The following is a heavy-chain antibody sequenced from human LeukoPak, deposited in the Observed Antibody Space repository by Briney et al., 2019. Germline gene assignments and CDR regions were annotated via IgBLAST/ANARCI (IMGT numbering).Heavy chain of an antibody. J-gene: IGHJ4*02. D-gene: IGHD6-19*01. CDR1: GFTFSSYE. CDR3: ARSVQWLPY. CDR2: ISRSGTTM. Sequence: GGSLRLSCVASGFTFSSYEMNWLRQPPGKGLEWVSYISRSGTTMYYADSVKGRFTISRDNAKNSLYLQMNSLRAEDTAIYYCARSVQWLPYWGQGTLVTVSS. V-gene: IGHV3-48*03.